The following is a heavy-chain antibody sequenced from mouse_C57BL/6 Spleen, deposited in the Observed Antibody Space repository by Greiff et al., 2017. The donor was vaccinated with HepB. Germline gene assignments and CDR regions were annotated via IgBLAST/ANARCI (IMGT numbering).Heavy chain of an antibody. CDR2: IDPSDSYT. J-gene: IGHJ3*01. V-gene: IGHV1-59*01. Sequence: VQLQQPGAELVRPGTSVKLSCKASGYTFTSYWMHWVEQRPGQGLEWIGVIDPSDSYTNYNQKFKGKATLTVDTSSSTAYMQLSSLTSEDSAVYYCARGAYWGQGTLVTVSA. CDR1: GYTFTSYW. CDR3: ARGAY.